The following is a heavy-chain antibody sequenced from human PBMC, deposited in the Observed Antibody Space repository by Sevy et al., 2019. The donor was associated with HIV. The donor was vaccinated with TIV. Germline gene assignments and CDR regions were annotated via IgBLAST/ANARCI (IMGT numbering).Heavy chain of an antibody. CDR1: GFTFSTYP. CDR3: ARDSGYTINYSPGAT. D-gene: IGHD5-12*01. CDR2: ISYVGISK. V-gene: IGHV3-30-3*01. J-gene: IGHJ5*02. Sequence: GGSLRLSCAASGFTFSTYPMHWVRQSPGKGLEWVTVISYVGISKYYADSVKGRFTMSRDKSKNTAFLQMDSLRVDDTAVYYCARDSGYTINYSPGATWGQGALVTVSS.